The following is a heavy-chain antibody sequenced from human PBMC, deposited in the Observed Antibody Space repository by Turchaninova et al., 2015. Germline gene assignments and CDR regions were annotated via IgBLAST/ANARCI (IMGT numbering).Heavy chain of an antibody. CDR2: ISSRGST. CDR1: GGYLSSGDYS. D-gene: IGHD3-22*01. V-gene: IGHV4-30-4*01. J-gene: IGHJ4*02. CDR3: ARITYYDNNAYTYYFDS. Sequence: QVQLQESGPGLVKPSQTLSLPCTVSGGYLSSGDYSWSWIRRTPGTGLGCIGYISSRGSTSYTPSSVSRIPMSLDTSNNQFSLKLSSVTAADTAVYYCARITYYDNNAYTYYFDSWGQGTLVTVSS.